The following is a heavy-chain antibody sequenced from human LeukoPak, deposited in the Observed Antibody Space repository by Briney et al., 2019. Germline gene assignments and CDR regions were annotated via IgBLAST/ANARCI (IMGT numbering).Heavy chain of an antibody. CDR2: IYYSGST. V-gene: IGHV4-39*07. CDR3: ARRPNPSPGYSSSWYWEYFDC. Sequence: SETLSLTCTVSGGSISGTNYYWGWIRQPPGKGLEWIGSIYYSGSTYYHPSLKCRVTISRDTSKNQFSLKLSSVTAADTAVYYCARRPNPSPGYSSSWYWEYFDCWGQGTLVTVSS. CDR1: GGSISGTNYY. J-gene: IGHJ4*02. D-gene: IGHD6-13*01.